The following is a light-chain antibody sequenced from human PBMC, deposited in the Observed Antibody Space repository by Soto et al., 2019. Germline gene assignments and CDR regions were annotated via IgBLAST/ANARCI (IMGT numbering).Light chain of an antibody. CDR1: SSDVGAYNY. CDR3: SSYTSATTYV. V-gene: IGLV2-14*03. Sequence: QSALTQPASVSGSPGQSITISCTGTSSDVGAYNYDSWYQQHHPGEAPKLIIYDVSHRPPGVSNRFSGSTSGNTASLTISGLQTEDEADYYCSSYTSATTYVFGTGTKVTVL. J-gene: IGLJ1*01. CDR2: DVS.